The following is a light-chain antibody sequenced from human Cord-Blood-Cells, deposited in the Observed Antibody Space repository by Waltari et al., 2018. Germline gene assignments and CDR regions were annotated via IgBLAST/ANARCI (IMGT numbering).Light chain of an antibody. Sequence: EIVLTQSPATLSWSPGERATLSCRASQSVSSYLAWYQQKPGQAPRLLIYDASNRATGIPARFSGSGSGTDFTLTISSLEPEDFAVYYCQQRSNWPPPYTFGQGTKLEIK. J-gene: IGKJ2*01. CDR3: QQRSNWPPPYT. CDR1: QSVSSY. CDR2: DAS. V-gene: IGKV3-11*01.